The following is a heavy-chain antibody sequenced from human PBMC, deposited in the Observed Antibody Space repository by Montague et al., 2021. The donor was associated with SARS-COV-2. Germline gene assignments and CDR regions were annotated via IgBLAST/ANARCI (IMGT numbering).Heavy chain of an antibody. CDR2: ISYDGSNK. V-gene: IGHV3-30-3*01. D-gene: IGHD1-26*01. J-gene: IGHJ3*02. CDR3: ARSLSGSYWGAFDI. CDR1: GFTFSSYA. Sequence: SRRLSCAASGFTFSSYAMHWVRQAPGKGLEWVAVISYDGSNKYYVDSVKGRFTISRDNSKNTLCLQMNSLRAEDTAVYYCARSLSGSYWGAFDIWGQGTMVTVSS.